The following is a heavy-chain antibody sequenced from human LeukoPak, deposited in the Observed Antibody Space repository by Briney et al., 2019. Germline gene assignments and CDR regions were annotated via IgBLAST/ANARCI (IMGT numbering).Heavy chain of an antibody. CDR3: AKDLPHYYYDSSGYDD. CDR2: ISGSGGST. D-gene: IGHD3-22*01. Sequence: GGSLRLPCAASGFTFRSYAMSWVRKAPGKGMEWVSAISGSGGSTYYADSVKGRFTISRDNSKNTLYLQMNSLRAEDTAVYYCAKDLPHYYYDSSGYDDWGQGTLVTVSS. V-gene: IGHV3-23*01. CDR1: GFTFRSYA. J-gene: IGHJ4*02.